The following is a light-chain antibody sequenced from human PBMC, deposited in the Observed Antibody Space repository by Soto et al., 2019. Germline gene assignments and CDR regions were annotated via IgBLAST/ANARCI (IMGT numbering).Light chain of an antibody. CDR2: NNH. CDR3: ATWDEMLYGRV. Sequence: QSVLTQPPSTSGTPVQRVTMSCSGSRSSIGSNVVEWYQQLPGTAPKLLIYNNHQPPSGVPDRFSGSKSGTSAALAISGLQSEDEADYYCATWDEMLYGRVFGRGTQLTVL. CDR1: RSSIGSNV. V-gene: IGLV1-44*01. J-gene: IGLJ3*02.